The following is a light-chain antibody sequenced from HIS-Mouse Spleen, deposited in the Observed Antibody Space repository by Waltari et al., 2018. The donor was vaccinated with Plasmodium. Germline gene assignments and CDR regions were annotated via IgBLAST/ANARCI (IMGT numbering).Light chain of an antibody. Sequence: EIVMTQSPATLSVSPGARAPLSGRASQSVSSNLAWYQQKPGQAPRLLIYGASTRATGIPARFSGSGSGTEFTLTISSLQSEDFAVYYCQQYNNWSFTFGPGTKVDIK. V-gene: IGKV3-15*01. CDR1: QSVSSN. J-gene: IGKJ3*01. CDR3: QQYNNWSFT. CDR2: GAS.